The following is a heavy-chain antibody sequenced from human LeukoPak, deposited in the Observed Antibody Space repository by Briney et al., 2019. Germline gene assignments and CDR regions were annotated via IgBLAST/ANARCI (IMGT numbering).Heavy chain of an antibody. CDR1: GGSISSGSYY. J-gene: IGHJ4*02. V-gene: IGHV4-61*02. Sequence: SETLSLTCTVSGGSISSGSYYWSWIRQPAGKGLEWIGRIYTTGTTNYNPSLKSRVTMSVDTSKNQFSLKLSSVTAADTAVYYCARGPGIYSSSWYDYWGQGTLVTVSS. CDR3: ARGPGIYSSSWYDY. D-gene: IGHD6-13*01. CDR2: IYTTGTT.